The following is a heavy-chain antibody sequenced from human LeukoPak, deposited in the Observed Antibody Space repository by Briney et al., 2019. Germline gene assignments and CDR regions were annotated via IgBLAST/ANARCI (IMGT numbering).Heavy chain of an antibody. V-gene: IGHV1-8*01. Sequence: ASVKVSCKASGYTFTSYDINWVRQATGQGLEWMGWMNPNSGNTGYAQKFQGRVTMTRNTSISTAYMELSSLRSEDTAVYYCARGRQVGANVHFDYWGQGTLVTVSS. J-gene: IGHJ4*02. D-gene: IGHD1-26*01. CDR1: GYTFTSYD. CDR3: ARGRQVGANVHFDY. CDR2: MNPNSGNT.